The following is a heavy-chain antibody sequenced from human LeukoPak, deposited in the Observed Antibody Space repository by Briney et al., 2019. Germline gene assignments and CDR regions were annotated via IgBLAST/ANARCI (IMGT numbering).Heavy chain of an antibody. J-gene: IGHJ6*03. CDR1: GGSISSYY. Sequence: PSETLSLTCTVSGGSISSYYWSWIRQSPGKGREGIGYIYYDWSTNYNPSLRGRVTISVDTPKNQFSLKLSSVTAAETAVYYCAREGRYRYGYNEYHLYMDIWGKGTTVTVSS. CDR2: IYYDWST. D-gene: IGHD5-18*01. CDR3: AREGRYRYGYNEYHLYMDI. V-gene: IGHV4-59*12.